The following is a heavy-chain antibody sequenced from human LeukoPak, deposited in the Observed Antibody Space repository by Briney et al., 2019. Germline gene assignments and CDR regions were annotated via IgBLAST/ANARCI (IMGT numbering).Heavy chain of an antibody. CDR1: GGSISSYY. CDR2: IYISGST. CDR3: ARDPFFYVDHL. D-gene: IGHD4-17*01. J-gene: IGHJ4*02. Sequence: SETLSLTCTVSGGSISSYYWSWIRQSAGKGLEWIGRIYISGSTNYNPSLRSRVTMSVDTSKNQLSLKLRSVTAADTAIYYCARDPFFYVDHLWGQGTLVTVSS. V-gene: IGHV4-4*07.